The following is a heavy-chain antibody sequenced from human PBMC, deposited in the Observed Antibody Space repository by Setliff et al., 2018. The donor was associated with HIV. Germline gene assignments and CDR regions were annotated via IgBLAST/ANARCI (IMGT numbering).Heavy chain of an antibody. V-gene: IGHV2-5*01. D-gene: IGHD3-9*01. J-gene: IGHJ4*02. Sequence: SGPTLVNPTQTLTLTCTFSGFSLSTSGVGVGWIRQPPGKALEWLALIYWNDDKRYSPSLKSRLTITKDTSKNQVVLTMTNMDPVDTATYYCAHLIRDFDWLLSEYFDYWGQGTLVTVSS. CDR1: GFSLSTSGVG. CDR2: IYWNDDK. CDR3: AHLIRDFDWLLSEYFDY.